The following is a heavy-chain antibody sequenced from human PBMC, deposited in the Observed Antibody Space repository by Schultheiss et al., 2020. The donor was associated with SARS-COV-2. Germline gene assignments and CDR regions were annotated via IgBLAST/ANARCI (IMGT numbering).Heavy chain of an antibody. J-gene: IGHJ6*03. Sequence: GGSLRLSCAASGLRFSTYAMHWVRQAPGKGPEWVAVISYDGSNKYYADSVKGRFTISRDNSKNTLYLQMNSLRAEDTAVYYCARDGFQDWTQTGYYYMDVWGKGTTVTVSS. V-gene: IGHV3-30*04. D-gene: IGHD3/OR15-3a*01. CDR1: GLRFSTYA. CDR3: ARDGFQDWTQTGYYYMDV. CDR2: ISYDGSNK.